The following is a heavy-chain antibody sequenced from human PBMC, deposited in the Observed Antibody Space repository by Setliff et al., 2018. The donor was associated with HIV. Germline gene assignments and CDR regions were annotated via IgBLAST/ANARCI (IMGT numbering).Heavy chain of an antibody. D-gene: IGHD3-10*02. CDR2: IYHTGST. CDR1: GGSISSFNW. Sequence: KLRETLSLTCDVSGGSISSFNWWSWVRQSPGKGLEWIGEIYHTGSTNYSPSLKSRVTISVDKSKNQFSLRLNSVTAADTAVYYCARVQYHYVNNGDSYYFTHWGHGTLVTVSS. J-gene: IGHJ4*01. V-gene: IGHV4-4*03. CDR3: ARVQYHYVNNGDSYYFTH.